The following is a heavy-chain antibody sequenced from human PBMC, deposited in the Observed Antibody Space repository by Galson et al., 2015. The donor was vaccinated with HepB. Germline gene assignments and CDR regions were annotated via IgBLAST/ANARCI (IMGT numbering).Heavy chain of an antibody. CDR2: IRRRGDDGGAE. V-gene: IGHV3-15*01. CDR1: GFDFTTAW. CDR3: ASESWYKFDW. J-gene: IGHJ4*02. D-gene: IGHD6-13*01. Sequence: SLRLSCAASGFDFTTAWLIWVRQAPGKGLEWLGRIRRRGDDGGAEDYGASVNSTIICSKDASKATVYLEMNSLRTEDTAVYYCASESWYKFDWWGRGTLVTVSS.